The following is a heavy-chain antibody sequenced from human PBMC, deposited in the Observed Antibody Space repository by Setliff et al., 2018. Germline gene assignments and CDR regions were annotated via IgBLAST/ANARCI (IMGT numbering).Heavy chain of an antibody. CDR2: ISYSSGSI. CDR1: GFTFSTYA. CDR3: VRALAYYYMDV. J-gene: IGHJ6*03. V-gene: IGHV3-48*01. Sequence: GGSLRLSCAASGFTFSTYALSWVRQAPGKGLEWVAHISYSSGSISYADSVKGRFTISRDNAKNSLYLQMNSLRAEDTAIYYCVRALAYYYMDVWGKGTTVTVSS.